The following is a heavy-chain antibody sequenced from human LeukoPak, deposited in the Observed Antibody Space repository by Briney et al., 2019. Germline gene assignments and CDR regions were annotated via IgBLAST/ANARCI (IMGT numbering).Heavy chain of an antibody. J-gene: IGHJ4*02. CDR3: ARGTKTGNTGCDWSY. D-gene: IGHD5-12*01. CDR2: IYYTGST. Sequence: PSETLSLTCSVSGASLSPYYWTWIRQPPGRGLEWIGYIYYTGSTTYNSSLKSRVTMSVDTATNQFTLELSSVTAAGTAVYYCARGTKTGNTGCDWSYWGQGSLVTVSS. V-gene: IGHV4-59*01. CDR1: GASLSPYY.